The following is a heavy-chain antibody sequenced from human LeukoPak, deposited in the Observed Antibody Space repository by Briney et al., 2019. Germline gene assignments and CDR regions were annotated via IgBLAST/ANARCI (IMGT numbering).Heavy chain of an antibody. Sequence: GALRLSCAASGFTFSSYAMHWVRQAPGKGLEYVSAISSNGGSTYYANSVKGRFTISRDNPKNTLYLQMGSLRAEDMAVYYCARDYSSGYCSGGSCYGYYYYYYMDVWGKGTTVTVSS. D-gene: IGHD2-15*01. V-gene: IGHV3-64*01. CDR1: GFTFSSYA. CDR2: ISSNGGST. CDR3: ARDYSSGYCSGGSCYGYYYYYYMDV. J-gene: IGHJ6*03.